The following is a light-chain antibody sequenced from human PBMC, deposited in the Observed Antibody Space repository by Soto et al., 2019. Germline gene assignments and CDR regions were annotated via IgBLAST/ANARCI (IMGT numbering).Light chain of an antibody. V-gene: IGLV1-44*01. J-gene: IGLJ2*01. Sequence: SVLTQPPSASGTPGQRVTISCSGSRSNIGSNTVNWYQQLPGTAPKLLIYSNNQRPSGVPDRFSGSKSGTSASLAISGLQSEDEADYYCAAWDDSLIGVFGGGTKLTVL. CDR2: SNN. CDR1: RSNIGSNT. CDR3: AAWDDSLIGV.